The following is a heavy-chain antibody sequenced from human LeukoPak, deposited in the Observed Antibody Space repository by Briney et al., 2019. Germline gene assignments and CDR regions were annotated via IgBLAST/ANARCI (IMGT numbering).Heavy chain of an antibody. Sequence: GASVKVSCKASGYTFTSYGISWVRQAPGQGLEWMGWISAYNGNTNYAQKLQGRVTMTTDTSTSTAYMELRSLRSDDTAVHYCARGLQENLAWLTAFSAFDIWGQGTMVTVSS. D-gene: IGHD6-19*01. CDR2: ISAYNGNT. CDR3: ARGLQENLAWLTAFSAFDI. CDR1: GYTFTSYG. V-gene: IGHV1-18*01. J-gene: IGHJ3*02.